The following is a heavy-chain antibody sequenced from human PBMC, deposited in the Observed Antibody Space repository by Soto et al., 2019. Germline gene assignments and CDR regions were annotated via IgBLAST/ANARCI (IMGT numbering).Heavy chain of an antibody. CDR1: GGSFSGYY. J-gene: IGHJ6*02. Sequence: SETLSLTCAVYGGSFSGYYWSWIRQPPGKGLEWIGEINHSGSTNYNPSLKSRVTISVDTSKNQFSLKLSSVTAAETAVYYCARNGRTGIAAAGFFSYYYGMDVWGQGTTLT. CDR3: ARNGRTGIAAAGFFSYYYGMDV. CDR2: INHSGST. V-gene: IGHV4-34*01. D-gene: IGHD6-13*01.